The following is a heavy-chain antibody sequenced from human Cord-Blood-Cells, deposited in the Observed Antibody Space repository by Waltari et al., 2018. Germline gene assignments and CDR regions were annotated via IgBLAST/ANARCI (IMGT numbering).Heavy chain of an antibody. J-gene: IGHJ2*01. CDR2: IYYSGST. D-gene: IGHD4-17*01. CDR1: GGSISSSSYY. Sequence: QLQLQESGPGLVKPSETLSLTCTVSGGSISSSSYYWGWIRQPPGKGLEWIGSIYYSGSTYYNPSLKSRVTISVDTSKNQFSLKLSSVTAADTAVYYCARLNGDYVYWYFDLWGRGTLVTVSS. CDR3: ARLNGDYVYWYFDL. V-gene: IGHV4-39*01.